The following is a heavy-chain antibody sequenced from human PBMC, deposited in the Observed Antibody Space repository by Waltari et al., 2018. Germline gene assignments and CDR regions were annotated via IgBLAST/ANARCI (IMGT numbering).Heavy chain of an antibody. D-gene: IGHD3-3*01. J-gene: IGHJ6*02. Sequence: EVQLVESGGGLVQPGGSLRLSCAASGFTFSSYWMSWVRQAPGKGLEWVANIKQDGSEKYYVDSVKGRFTSSRDNAKNSLYLQMNSLRAEDTAVYYCARDQDFWSGYSYYYGMDVWGQGTTVTVSS. CDR1: GFTFSSYW. CDR2: IKQDGSEK. CDR3: ARDQDFWSGYSYYYGMDV. V-gene: IGHV3-7*01.